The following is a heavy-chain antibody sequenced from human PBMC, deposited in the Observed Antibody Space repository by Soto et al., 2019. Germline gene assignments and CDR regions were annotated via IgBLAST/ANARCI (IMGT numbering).Heavy chain of an antibody. V-gene: IGHV3-15*07. CDR1: GFTFRNAW. D-gene: IGHD3-22*01. Sequence: GGSLRLSCAASGFTFRNAWMNWVRQAPGKGLEWVGRIKSKTDGGTTDYAAPVKGRFTISRDDSKNTLYLQMNSLKTEDTAVYYCTTEGFLNMIVVVIGWGQGTTVTVSS. CDR3: TTEGFLNMIVVVIG. CDR2: IKSKTDGGTT. J-gene: IGHJ6*02.